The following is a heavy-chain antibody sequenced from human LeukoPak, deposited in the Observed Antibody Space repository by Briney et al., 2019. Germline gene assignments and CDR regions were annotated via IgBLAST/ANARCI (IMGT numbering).Heavy chain of an antibody. J-gene: IGHJ1*01. V-gene: IGHV4-31*03. Sequence: SETLSLTCTVSGGSISSGGYYWSWIRQHPGKGLEWIGYIYYSGSTYYNPSLKSRVTISVDTSKNQFSLKLSSVTAADTAVYYCARYVAVTEYFQHWGQGTLVTVSS. CDR2: IYYSGST. CDR3: ARYVAVTEYFQH. CDR1: GGSISSGGYY. D-gene: IGHD6-19*01.